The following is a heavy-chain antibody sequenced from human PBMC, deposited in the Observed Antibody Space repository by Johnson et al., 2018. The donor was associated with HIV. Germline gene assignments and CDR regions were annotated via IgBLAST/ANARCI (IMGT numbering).Heavy chain of an antibody. CDR1: GFTFSRYD. V-gene: IGHV3-23*04. CDR2: ISGSGGST. CDR3: ARVPRIEQQLVHAFDI. D-gene: IGHD6-13*01. Sequence: EQLVESGGGLVQPGGSLRLSCAASGFTFSRYDMHWVRQAPGKGLEWVSAISGSGGSTYYADSVKGRFTISRDNSKNTLYLQMNSLRAEDTAVYYCARVPRIEQQLVHAFDIWGQGTMVTVSS. J-gene: IGHJ3*02.